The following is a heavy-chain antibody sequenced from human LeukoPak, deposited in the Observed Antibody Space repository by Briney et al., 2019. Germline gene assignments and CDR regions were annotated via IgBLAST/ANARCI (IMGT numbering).Heavy chain of an antibody. CDR2: ISAYNGNT. Sequence: ASVKVSRKASDYTFTSYGISWVRQAPGQGLEWMGWISAYNGNTNYAQKLQGRDTMTTVTSTSTAYMELRSLRSDGTAVYYCARDSGLGSSWYEIDYWGQGTLVTVSS. CDR1: DYTFTSYG. V-gene: IGHV1-18*01. J-gene: IGHJ4*02. D-gene: IGHD6-13*01. CDR3: ARDSGLGSSWYEIDY.